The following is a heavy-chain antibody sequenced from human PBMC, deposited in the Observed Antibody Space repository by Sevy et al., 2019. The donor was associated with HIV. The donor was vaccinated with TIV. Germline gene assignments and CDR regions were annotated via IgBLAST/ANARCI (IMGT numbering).Heavy chain of an antibody. CDR3: STDPIIVLLVTDGMDV. V-gene: IGHV3-15*01. Sequence: GGSLRLSCAASGFTFTYAWMSWVRQAPGKALEWVGRIKSKADGGTIDYAAPVKGRFTISRDDSKNTVYLQMNSLKTEDTAVYYCSTDPIIVLLVTDGMDVWGQGTTVTVSS. D-gene: IGHD2-8*02. CDR1: GFTFTYAW. CDR2: IKSKADGGTI. J-gene: IGHJ6*02.